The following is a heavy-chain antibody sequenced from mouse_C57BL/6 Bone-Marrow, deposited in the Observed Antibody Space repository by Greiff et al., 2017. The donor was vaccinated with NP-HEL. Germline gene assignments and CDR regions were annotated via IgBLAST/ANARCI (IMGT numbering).Heavy chain of an antibody. V-gene: IGHV10-1*01. CDR3: VRQDVGWFAY. CDR1: GFSFNTYA. J-gene: IGHJ3*01. Sequence: EVHLVESGGGLVQPKGSLKLSCAASGFSFNTYAMNWVRQAPGKGLEWVARIRSKSNNYATYYADSVKDRFTISRDDSESMLYLQMNNLKTEDTAMYYCVRQDVGWFAYWGQGTLVTVSA. CDR2: IRSKSNNYAT.